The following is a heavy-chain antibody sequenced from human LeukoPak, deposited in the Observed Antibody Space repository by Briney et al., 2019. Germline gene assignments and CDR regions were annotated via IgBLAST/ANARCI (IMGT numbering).Heavy chain of an antibody. Sequence: GGSLRLSCAASGFTFSSYAMSWVRQAPGKGLEWVSAISGSGGSTYYADSVKGRFTISRDNSKNTLYLQMNSLRAEDTAVYYCARGIVGATSWYFDYWGQGTLVTVSS. CDR3: ARGIVGATSWYFDY. CDR2: ISGSGGST. D-gene: IGHD1-26*01. V-gene: IGHV3-23*01. J-gene: IGHJ4*02. CDR1: GFTFSSYA.